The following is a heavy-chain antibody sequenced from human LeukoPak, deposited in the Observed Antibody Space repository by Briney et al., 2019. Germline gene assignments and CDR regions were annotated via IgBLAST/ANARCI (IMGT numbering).Heavy chain of an antibody. Sequence: ASVKVSCKASGYTFTSYYMHWVRQAPGQGLEWMGIINPSGGSTSYAQKFQGRVTMTRDTSTSTVYMELRSLRSDDTAVYYCARDFVPSFRYGSSGQGAFGIWGQGTMVTVSS. D-gene: IGHD3-22*01. J-gene: IGHJ3*02. CDR1: GYTFTSYY. V-gene: IGHV1-46*01. CDR2: INPSGGST. CDR3: ARDFVPSFRYGSSGQGAFGI.